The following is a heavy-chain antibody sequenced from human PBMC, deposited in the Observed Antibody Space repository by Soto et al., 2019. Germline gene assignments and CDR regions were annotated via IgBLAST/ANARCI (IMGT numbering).Heavy chain of an antibody. CDR3: AKGGLLTGVAYFDY. CDR2: ISGSGGNT. CDR1: GFTFSSYA. J-gene: IGHJ4*02. V-gene: IGHV3-23*01. Sequence: SLRLSCAASGFTFSSYAMSWVRQAPGKGLEWVSTISGSGGNTYYADSVKGRFTISRDNSKNTVHLQMNSLRAEDTAVYYCAKGGLLTGVAYFDYWGQGTLVTVSS. D-gene: IGHD7-27*01.